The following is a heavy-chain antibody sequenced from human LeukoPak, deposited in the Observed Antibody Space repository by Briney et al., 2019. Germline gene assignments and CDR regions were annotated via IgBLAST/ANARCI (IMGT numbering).Heavy chain of an antibody. CDR2: ISAYNGNT. Sequence: ASVKVSCKASGYTFTSYAMHWVRQAPGQGLEWMGWISAYNGNTNYAQKFQGRVTMTTDTSTSTAYMELRSLRSDDTAVYYCARDTGGESGSYYTATWFDPWGQGTLVTVSS. J-gene: IGHJ5*02. D-gene: IGHD3-10*01. CDR3: ARDTGGESGSYYTATWFDP. V-gene: IGHV1-18*01. CDR1: GYTFTSYA.